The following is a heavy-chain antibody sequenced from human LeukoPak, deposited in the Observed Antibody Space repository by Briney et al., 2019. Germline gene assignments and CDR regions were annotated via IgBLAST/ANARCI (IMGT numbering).Heavy chain of an antibody. CDR1: GFMFRDSA. J-gene: IGHJ4*02. CDR2: ISYSGENA. V-gene: IGHV3-23*01. D-gene: IGHD2-15*01. Sequence: GGSLRLSCAASGFMFRDSAMTWVRHAPGKGLEWVALISYSGENAYYADSVKGRFTIFRDNAKNSLYLQMNSLRAEDTAVYYCARLPPKVHCSGGGCFLTYYWGQGTLVTVSS. CDR3: ARLPPKVHCSGGGCFLTYY.